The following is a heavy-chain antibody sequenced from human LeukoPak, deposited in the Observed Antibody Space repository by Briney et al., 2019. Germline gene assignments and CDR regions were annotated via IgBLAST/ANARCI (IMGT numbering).Heavy chain of an antibody. CDR2: MNHKSGGT. D-gene: IGHD6-6*01. CDR1: GYTFIGNY. CDR3: ARLRDSSSPGDFDF. J-gene: IGHJ4*02. V-gene: IGHV1-2*02. Sequence: ASVKVSFKASGYTFIGNYLHWVRQAPGQGLEWMGWMNHKSGGTNYLQKFQGRVTMTRDTSINTAYMELIRLKSDDTAVYYCARLRDSSSPGDFDFWGQGTLVTVSS.